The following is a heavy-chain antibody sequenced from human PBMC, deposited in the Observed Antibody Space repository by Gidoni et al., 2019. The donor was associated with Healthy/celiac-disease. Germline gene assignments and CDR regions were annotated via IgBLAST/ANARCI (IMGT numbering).Heavy chain of an antibody. J-gene: IGHJ6*02. Sequence: QVQLVQSGAEVKKPGASVKVSCKASGYTFTGYYMHWVRQAPGQGLEWMGWINPNSGGTNYAQKFQGRVTMTRDTSISTAYMELSRLRSDDTAVYYCARDRRYQLLYRGGVMDVWGQGTTVTVSS. CDR2: INPNSGGT. V-gene: IGHV1-2*02. D-gene: IGHD2-2*02. CDR1: GYTFTGYY. CDR3: ARDRRYQLLYRGGVMDV.